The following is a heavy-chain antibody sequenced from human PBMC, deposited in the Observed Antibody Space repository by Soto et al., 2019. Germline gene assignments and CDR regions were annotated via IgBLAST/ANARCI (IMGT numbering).Heavy chain of an antibody. CDR1: GDSISPHY. CDR3: ARGNFAVDGAFDP. D-gene: IGHD2-2*01. V-gene: IGHV4-59*11. CDR2: IYFGGST. Sequence: PSETLSLTCTVSGDSISPHYWNLVRQPPGKGLEWIGYIYFGGSTNYNPSLKSRVTISVDTSKNQFSLELTSVTAADTAVYYCARGNFAVDGAFDPWGRGTLVTVSS. J-gene: IGHJ5*02.